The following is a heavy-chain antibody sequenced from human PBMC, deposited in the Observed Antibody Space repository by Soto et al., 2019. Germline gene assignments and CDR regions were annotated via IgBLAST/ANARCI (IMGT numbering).Heavy chain of an antibody. D-gene: IGHD3-22*01. CDR2: IRSKAYGGTT. CDR3: TRRAIVVAGAYGMDV. Sequence: GGSLRLSCTASGFTFGDYAMSWVRQAPGKGLEWVGFIRSKAYGGTTEYAASVKGRFTISRDDSKSIAYLQMNSLKTEDTAVYYCTRRAIVVAGAYGMDVWGQGTTVTVSS. J-gene: IGHJ6*02. V-gene: IGHV3-49*04. CDR1: GFTFGDYA.